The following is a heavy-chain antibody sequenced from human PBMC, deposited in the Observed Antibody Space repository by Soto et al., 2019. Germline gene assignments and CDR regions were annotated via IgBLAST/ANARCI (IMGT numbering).Heavy chain of an antibody. CDR2: ISYSGTT. CDR3: ATMGTPVTGLYYFDY. Sequence: SETLSLTCTVSGGSISSGNYYWSWIRQPPGKGLEWIGFISYSGTTHYSASLRSRVSISVDTSKKQFSLDLSSVTAADTAVYYCATMGTPVTGLYYFDYWGQGTPVT. CDR1: GGSISSGNYY. V-gene: IGHV4-30-4*01. D-gene: IGHD4-17*01. J-gene: IGHJ4*02.